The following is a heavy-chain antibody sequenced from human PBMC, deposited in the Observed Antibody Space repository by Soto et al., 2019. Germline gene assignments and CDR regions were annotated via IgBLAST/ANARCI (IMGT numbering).Heavy chain of an antibody. V-gene: IGHV3-33*01. CDR2: LWSYWSTGTNE. CDR1: GFTFISYG. D-gene: IGHD3-16*01. J-gene: IGHJ4*02. Sequence: GGSLRLSCAASGFTFISYGMHWVRQAPGKGLEWVAVLWSYWSTGTNEYYADSVKGRFTISRDNSKNMLYLQMSSLRGEDTAVYYCARVGGSYYFDHWGQGTLVTVSS. CDR3: ARVGGSYYFDH.